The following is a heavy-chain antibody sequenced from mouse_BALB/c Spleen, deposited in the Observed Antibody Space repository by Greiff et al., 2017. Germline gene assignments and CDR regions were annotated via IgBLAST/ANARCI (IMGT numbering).Heavy chain of an antibody. V-gene: IGHV1-69*02. Sequence: QVQLQQPGAELVKPGASVKLSCKASGYTFTSYWMHWVKQRPGQGLEWIGEIDPSDSYTNYNQKFKGKATLTVDKSSSTAYMQLSSLTSEDSAVYYCARHWGNYYFDYWGQGTTLTVSS. CDR2: IDPSDSYT. CDR3: ARHWGNYYFDY. CDR1: GYTFTSYW. D-gene: IGHD2-1*01. J-gene: IGHJ2*01.